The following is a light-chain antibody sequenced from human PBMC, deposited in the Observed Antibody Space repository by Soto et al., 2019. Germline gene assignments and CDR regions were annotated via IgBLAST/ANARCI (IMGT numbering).Light chain of an antibody. V-gene: IGLV3-21*02. CDR1: NIGSKS. CDR2: DDS. CDR3: QVWDSSSEPYV. Sequence: SYELTQPPSVSVAPGQTARITCGGNNIGSKSVHWYQQKPGQAPVLVVYDDSDRHSGIPERFAGSNSGNTATLTISRVEAGDEADYYCQVWDSSSEPYVFGTGTKVTVL. J-gene: IGLJ1*01.